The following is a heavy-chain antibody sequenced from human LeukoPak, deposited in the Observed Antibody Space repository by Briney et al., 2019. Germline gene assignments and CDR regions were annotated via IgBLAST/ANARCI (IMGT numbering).Heavy chain of an antibody. CDR3: ARHQPDDYDFWSGLNWFDP. Sequence: GGSLRLSCAASGFTFSSYSMNWVRQAPGKGLEWVSSISSSSSYIYYADSVKGRFTISRDNAKNSLYLQMNSLRAEDTAVYYCARHQPDDYDFWSGLNWFDPWGQGTLVTVSS. V-gene: IGHV3-21*01. CDR1: GFTFSSYS. D-gene: IGHD3-3*01. CDR2: ISSSSSYI. J-gene: IGHJ5*02.